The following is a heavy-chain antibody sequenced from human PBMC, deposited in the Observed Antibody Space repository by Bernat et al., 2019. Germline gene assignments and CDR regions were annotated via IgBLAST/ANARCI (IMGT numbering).Heavy chain of an antibody. D-gene: IGHD5-18*01. J-gene: IGHJ5*02. V-gene: IGHV3-7*03. CDR2: IDQDGSDK. Sequence: EVHLAESGGGLVQPGGSLRLSCVAPGLNFSNYWMSCVRQAPGKGLGWVANIDQDGSDKFYVDTVKGRFIVSRDNAKNSLYLQMNSLRAEDTALYYCAQEHRGGYSYNWFDPWGQGTLVTVSS. CDR3: AQEHRGGYSYNWFDP. CDR1: GLNFSNYW.